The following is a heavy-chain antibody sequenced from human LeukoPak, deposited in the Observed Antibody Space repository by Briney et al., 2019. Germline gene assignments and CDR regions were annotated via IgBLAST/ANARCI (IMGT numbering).Heavy chain of an antibody. V-gene: IGHV3-30*04. CDR3: LREVDWKYAFDY. D-gene: IGHD1-7*01. Sequence: GGSLRLSCAASGFTFSNYAMHWVRQAPGKGLEWVAIISYDGTKQFYADSVKGRFTISRDDSRNTLYLQMNSLRAEDTALYYCLREVDWKYAFDYWGRGTLVTVSS. CDR2: ISYDGTKQ. CDR1: GFTFSNYA. J-gene: IGHJ4*02.